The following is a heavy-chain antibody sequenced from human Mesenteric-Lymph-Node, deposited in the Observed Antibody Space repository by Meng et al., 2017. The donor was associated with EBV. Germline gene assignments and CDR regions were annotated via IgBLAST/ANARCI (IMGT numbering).Heavy chain of an antibody. J-gene: IGHJ4*02. CDR2: MYHSGST. D-gene: IGHD4-11*01. CDR3: ARGREYSWGY. Sequence: QVQLQESGPGLVKPSETLSLTCGVSGGSISNDHWWSWVRQPPGKGLEWIGEMYHSGSTNYNPSLKSRVTISVDKSKNQFFLNLNSVTAADTAVYYCARGREYSWGYWGQGTLVTVSS. CDR1: GGSISNDHW. V-gene: IGHV4-4*02.